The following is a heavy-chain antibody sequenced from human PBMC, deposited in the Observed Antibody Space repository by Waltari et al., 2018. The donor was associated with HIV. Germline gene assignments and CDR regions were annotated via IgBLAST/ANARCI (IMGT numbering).Heavy chain of an antibody. J-gene: IGHJ4*02. CDR2: LSGSGDKT. CDR1: GFTFGSFA. CDR3: AKGSKGVDY. V-gene: IGHV3-23*04. Sequence: EVQLVESGGGLAQPGGSLRLSCVASGFTFGSFAMSWVRQAPGKGLGWVSALSGSGDKTYSPDSVKGRFSISRDNSKNTLYLQMNSLRAEDTAVYYCAKGSKGVDYWGQGTLVTVSS.